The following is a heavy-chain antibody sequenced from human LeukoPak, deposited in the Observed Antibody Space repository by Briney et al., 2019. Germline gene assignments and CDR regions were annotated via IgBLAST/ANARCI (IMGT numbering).Heavy chain of an antibody. CDR1: GFTFSSYA. CDR3: ARGIMTTVVTLDY. J-gene: IGHJ4*02. CDR2: ISGSGSNT. V-gene: IGHV3-23*01. Sequence: PGGSLRLSCAASGFTFSSYAMSWVRQAPGKGLEWVSAISGSGSNTYYADSVKGRFTISRDNSKNTLYLQMGSLRAEDMAVYYCARGIMTTVVTLDYWGQGTLVTVSS. D-gene: IGHD4-23*01.